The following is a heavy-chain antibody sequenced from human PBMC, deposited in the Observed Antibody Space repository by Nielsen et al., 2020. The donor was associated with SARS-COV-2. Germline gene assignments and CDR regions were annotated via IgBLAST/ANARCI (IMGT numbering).Heavy chain of an antibody. D-gene: IGHD6-19*01. J-gene: IGHJ4*02. CDR1: GFTVSSNY. Sequence: GESLKIPCAASGFTVSSNYMSWIRQAPGKGLEWVSAISGSGGSTYYADSVKGRFTISRDNSKNTLYLQMNSLRAEDTAVYYCAKWGAAVAGPGAYWGQGTLVTVSS. V-gene: IGHV3-23*01. CDR3: AKWGAAVAGPGAY. CDR2: ISGSGGST.